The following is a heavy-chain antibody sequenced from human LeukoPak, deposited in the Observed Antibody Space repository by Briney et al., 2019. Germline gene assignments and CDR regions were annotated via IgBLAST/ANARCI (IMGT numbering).Heavy chain of an antibody. Sequence: GGSLRLSCAASGFTFSSYAMNWVRQAPGKGLECVSIITGSGSSTYYADSVRGRFTISRDNAKNTLYLQMNSLRADDTAVYFCARETGYYFDPWGQGSLLTVSS. CDR2: ITGSGSST. CDR1: GFTFSSYA. CDR3: ARETGYYFDP. J-gene: IGHJ4*02. V-gene: IGHV3-23*01.